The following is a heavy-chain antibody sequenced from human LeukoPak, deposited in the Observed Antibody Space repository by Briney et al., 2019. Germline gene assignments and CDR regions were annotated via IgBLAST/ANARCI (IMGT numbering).Heavy chain of an antibody. Sequence: GGSLRLSCAASGFTFSSYSMNWVRQAPGKALEWVSSISSSSSYIFYADSVKGRFTISRDNAKNSLYLQMNSLRAEDTAVYYCARAGYCSSTSCYAPDAFDIWGQGTMVTVSS. V-gene: IGHV3-21*01. CDR3: ARAGYCSSTSCYAPDAFDI. J-gene: IGHJ3*02. CDR2: ISSSSSYI. D-gene: IGHD2-2*01. CDR1: GFTFSSYS.